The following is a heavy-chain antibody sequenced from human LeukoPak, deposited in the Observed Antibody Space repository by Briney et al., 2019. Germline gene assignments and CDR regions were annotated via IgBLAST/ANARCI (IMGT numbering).Heavy chain of an antibody. Sequence: GGSLRLSCAASGFTFSSYSMNWVRQAPGKGLEWVSVIYSGGSTYYADSVKGRITISRDNSKNTLYVQMNSLRAEDTAVYYCAIKAKGDYWGQGTLVTVSS. CDR1: GFTFSSYS. CDR3: AIKAKGDY. D-gene: IGHD3-10*01. J-gene: IGHJ4*02. CDR2: IYSGGST. V-gene: IGHV3-66*02.